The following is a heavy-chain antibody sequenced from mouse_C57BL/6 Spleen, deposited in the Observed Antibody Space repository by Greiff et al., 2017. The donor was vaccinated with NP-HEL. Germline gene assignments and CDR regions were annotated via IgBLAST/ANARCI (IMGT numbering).Heavy chain of an antibody. Sequence: QVQLKQPGAELVRPGTSVKLSCKASGYTFTSYWMHWVKQRPGQGLEWIGVIDPSDSYTNYNQKFKGKATLTVDTSSSTAYMQLSSLTSEDSAVYYCARSYDYDRRGAYAMDYWGQGTSVTVSS. CDR3: ARSYDYDRRGAYAMDY. V-gene: IGHV1-59*01. CDR2: IDPSDSYT. J-gene: IGHJ4*01. CDR1: GYTFTSYW. D-gene: IGHD2-4*01.